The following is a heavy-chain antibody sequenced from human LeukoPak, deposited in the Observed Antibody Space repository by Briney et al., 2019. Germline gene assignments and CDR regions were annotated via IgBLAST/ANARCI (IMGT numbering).Heavy chain of an antibody. CDR3: ARDGGSSSSYYYYMDV. Sequence: SETLSLTCSVSGGYISGGSISGYHWSRIRQPPGKGLELIAYMHYSGTTHYNPSLKSRVSISVDTSRKQISLELTSVTAADTAVFYCARDGGSSSSYYYYMDVWGKGTTVTVSS. CDR2: MHYSGTT. V-gene: IGHV4-61*08. CDR1: GGYISGGSISGYH. D-gene: IGHD6-6*01. J-gene: IGHJ6*03.